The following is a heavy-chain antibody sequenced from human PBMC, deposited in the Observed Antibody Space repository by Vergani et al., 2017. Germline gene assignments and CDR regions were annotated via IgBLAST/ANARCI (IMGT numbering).Heavy chain of an antibody. CDR2: IYYSGST. D-gene: IGHD4-11*01. CDR1: GGSISSYY. V-gene: IGHV4-59*01. CDR3: ARDSLYSNPGRYYDYMDV. Sequence: QVQLQESGPGLVKPSETLSLTCTVSGGSISSYYWSWIRQPPGKGLEWIGYIYYSGSTNYNPSLKSRVTISVDTSKNQFSLKLSSVTAADTAVYYCARDSLYSNPGRYYDYMDVWGKGTTVTVSS. J-gene: IGHJ6*03.